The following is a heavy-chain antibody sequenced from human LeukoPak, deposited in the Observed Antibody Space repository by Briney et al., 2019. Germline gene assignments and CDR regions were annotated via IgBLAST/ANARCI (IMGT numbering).Heavy chain of an antibody. V-gene: IGHV3-11*01. J-gene: IGHJ4*02. CDR3: ARGENGSFDY. Sequence: PGGSLRLSCRGSGVTFEDYYLSWIRQAPGKGLEWISYVSSTGGDKFYADPAKGRFTISRDNARNSVYMEMNDLMAEDTAFYYCARGENGSFDYLGQGTLVIVSS. D-gene: IGHD3-10*01. CDR1: GVTFEDYY. CDR2: VSSTGGDK.